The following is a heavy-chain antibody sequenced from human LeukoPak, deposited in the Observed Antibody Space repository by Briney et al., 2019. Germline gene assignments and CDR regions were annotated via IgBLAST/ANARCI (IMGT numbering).Heavy chain of an antibody. J-gene: IGHJ4*02. CDR2: ISPNSGDT. Sequence: ASVKVSCKASGYTFTDYYMHWVRQAPGQGLEWMGWISPNSGDTNYAQKFQGRVTITRDTSITTAYMELSRLRSDDTAVYYCARDGGLDYWGQGTPVTVSS. V-gene: IGHV1-2*02. D-gene: IGHD2-15*01. CDR1: GYTFTDYY. CDR3: ARDGGLDY.